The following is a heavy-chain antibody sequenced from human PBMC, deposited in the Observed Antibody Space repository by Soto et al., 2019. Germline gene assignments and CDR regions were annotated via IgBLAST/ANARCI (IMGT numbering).Heavy chain of an antibody. J-gene: IGHJ6*02. Sequence: GESLKISCKGSGYSFTSYWIGWVRQMPGKGLEWMGIIYPGDSDTRYSPSFQGQVTISADKSISTAYLQWSSLKASDTAMYYCARVGSSGYYKPYYYYGMDVWGQGTTVTVSS. V-gene: IGHV5-51*01. CDR3: ARVGSSGYYKPYYYYGMDV. CDR2: IYPGDSDT. D-gene: IGHD3-22*01. CDR1: GYSFTSYW.